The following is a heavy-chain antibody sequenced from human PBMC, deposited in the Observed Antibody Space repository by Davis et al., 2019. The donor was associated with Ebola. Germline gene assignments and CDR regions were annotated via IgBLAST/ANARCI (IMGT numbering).Heavy chain of an antibody. CDR2: IIPIFGTA. CDR1: GGTFSSYA. Sequence: SVKASCKASGGTFSSYAISWVRQAPGQGLEWMGGIIPIFGTANYAQKFQGRVTITADKSTSTAYMELSSLRSEDTAVYYCARGKASHCLDYWGQGTLVTVSS. D-gene: IGHD2-2*01. V-gene: IGHV1-69*06. J-gene: IGHJ4*02. CDR3: ARGKASHCLDY.